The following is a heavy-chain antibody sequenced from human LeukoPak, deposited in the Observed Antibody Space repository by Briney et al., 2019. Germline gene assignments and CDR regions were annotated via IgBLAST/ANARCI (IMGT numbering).Heavy chain of an antibody. D-gene: IGHD6-6*01. V-gene: IGHV3-23*01. CDR1: GFTFSGYA. J-gene: IGHJ5*02. CDR2: ISGSGGST. CDR3: AKSIAARPDNWFDP. Sequence: GGSLRLSCAASGFTFSGYAMSWVRQAPGKGLEWVSAISGSGGSTYYADSVKGRFAISRDNSKNTLYLQMNSLRAEDTAVYYCAKSIAARPDNWFDPWGQGTLVTVSS.